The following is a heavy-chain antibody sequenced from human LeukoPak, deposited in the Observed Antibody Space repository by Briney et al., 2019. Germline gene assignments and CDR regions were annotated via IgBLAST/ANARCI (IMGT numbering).Heavy chain of an antibody. D-gene: IGHD6-19*01. CDR3: AREYSSGWSGTGY. CDR2: VYYSGST. Sequence: SETLSLTCAVYGGSFSGYYWSWIRQPPGKGLEWIGYVYYSGSTNYNPSLESRVTISVDTSKNQFSLKLSSVTAADTAVYYCAREYSSGWSGTGYWGQGTLVTVSS. V-gene: IGHV4-59*01. CDR1: GGSFSGYY. J-gene: IGHJ4*02.